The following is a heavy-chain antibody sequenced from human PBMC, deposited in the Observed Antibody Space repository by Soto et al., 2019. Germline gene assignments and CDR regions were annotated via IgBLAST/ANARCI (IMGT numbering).Heavy chain of an antibody. D-gene: IGHD2-15*01. CDR3: ARQGYCSGGSCYPRYYMDV. J-gene: IGHJ6*03. CDR1: GGSISSGGYY. V-gene: IGHV4-31*03. CDR2: IYYSGST. Sequence: SETLSLTCTVSGGSISSGGYYWSWIRQHPGKGLEWIGYIYYSGSTYYNPSLKSRVTISVDTSKNQFSLKLSSVTAADTAVYYCARQGYCSGGSCYPRYYMDVWGKGTTVTVSS.